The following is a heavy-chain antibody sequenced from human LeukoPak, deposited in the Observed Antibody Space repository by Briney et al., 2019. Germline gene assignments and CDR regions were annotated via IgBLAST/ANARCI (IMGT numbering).Heavy chain of an antibody. CDR2: ISSSGSTI. CDR1: GFTFDDYA. Sequence: GGSLRLSCAASGFTFDDYAMHWVRQAPGKGLEWVSYISSSGSTIYYADSVKGRFTISRDNAKNSLYLQMNSLRAEDTAVYYCARGEIWFGAYYYYYMDVWGKGTTVTISS. V-gene: IGHV3-48*03. D-gene: IGHD3-10*01. CDR3: ARGEIWFGAYYYYYMDV. J-gene: IGHJ6*03.